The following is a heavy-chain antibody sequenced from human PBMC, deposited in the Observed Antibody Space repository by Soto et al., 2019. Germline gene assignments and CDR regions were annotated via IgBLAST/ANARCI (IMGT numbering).Heavy chain of an antibody. D-gene: IGHD1-26*01. Sequence: QVQLVQSGAEVKKPGASVKVSCKASGYTFTSYDINWVRQATGQGLEWMGWMNPNSGNTGYAQKFQGRVTMTRNTSKSTACMERRSLRSEDTAVYYWAREGGGVVGDGMDVWGQGTTVTVSS. V-gene: IGHV1-8*01. CDR1: GYTFTSYD. CDR3: AREGGGVVGDGMDV. J-gene: IGHJ6*02. CDR2: MNPNSGNT.